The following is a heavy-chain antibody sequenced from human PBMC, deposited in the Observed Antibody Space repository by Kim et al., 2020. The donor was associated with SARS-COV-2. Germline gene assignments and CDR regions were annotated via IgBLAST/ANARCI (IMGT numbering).Heavy chain of an antibody. CDR1: GFTFDDYA. CDR3: AKGSDYDILTGYYKN. V-gene: IGHV3-9*01. D-gene: IGHD3-9*01. Sequence: GGSLRLSCAASGFTFDDYAMHWVRQAPGKGLEWVSGISWNSGSIGYADSVKGRFTISRDNAKNYLYLQMNSLRAEDTALYYCAKGSDYDILTGYYKNWGQGTLVTVSS. CDR2: ISWNSGSI. J-gene: IGHJ4*02.